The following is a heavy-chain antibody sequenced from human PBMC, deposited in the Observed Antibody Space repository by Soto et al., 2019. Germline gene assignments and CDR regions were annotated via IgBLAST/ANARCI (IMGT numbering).Heavy chain of an antibody. J-gene: IGHJ4*02. V-gene: IGHV3-23*01. CDR3: AKDQVHSGSYSKARAGYDY. Sequence: PGGSLRLSCAASGFTFSSYAMSWVRQAPGKGLKWVSAISGSGGSTYYADSVKGRFTISRDNSKNTLYLQMNSLRAEDTAVYYCAKDQVHSGSYSKARAGYDYWGQGTLVTVSS. D-gene: IGHD1-26*01. CDR1: GFTFSSYA. CDR2: ISGSGGST.